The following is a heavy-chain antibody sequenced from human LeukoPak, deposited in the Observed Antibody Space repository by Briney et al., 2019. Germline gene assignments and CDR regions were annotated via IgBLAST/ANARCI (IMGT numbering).Heavy chain of an antibody. CDR3: AKDPAYCSGGSCYPRYFQH. CDR2: ISGDGGST. Sequence: PGGSLRLSCADSGFTFDDYAMHWVRQAPGKGLEWVSLISGDGGSTYYADSVKGRFTISRDNSKNSLYLQMNSLRTEDTALYYCAKDPAYCSGGSCYPRYFQHWGQGTLVTVSS. V-gene: IGHV3-43*02. CDR1: GFTFDDYA. D-gene: IGHD2-15*01. J-gene: IGHJ1*01.